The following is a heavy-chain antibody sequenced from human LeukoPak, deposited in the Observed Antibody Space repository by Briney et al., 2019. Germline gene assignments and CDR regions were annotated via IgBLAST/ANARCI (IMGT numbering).Heavy chain of an antibody. D-gene: IGHD2-15*01. Sequence: SETLSLTCTVSGDSISGNNCYWAWIRQPPGKGLEYIASINYLGTTYYNPSLKSRITISVDTSKNRFSLKLSSVTAADTAIYYCTRTYSGGQSAYYWGQGTLVTVSS. V-gene: IGHV4-39*07. J-gene: IGHJ1*01. CDR1: GDSISGNNCY. CDR3: TRTYSGGQSAYY. CDR2: INYLGTT.